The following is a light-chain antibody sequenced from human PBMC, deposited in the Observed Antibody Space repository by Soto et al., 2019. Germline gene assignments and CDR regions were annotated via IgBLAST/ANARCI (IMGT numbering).Light chain of an antibody. Sequence: QSVLTQAPSASGTPGQRVTISCSGSSSNIGSKTVNWYQQLPGMAPKLLIFNNHHRPSGGPDRFSGSKSGTSASLAISGLQSEDEAEYYCAAWDDSLNACVFGTGTKVTVL. CDR1: SSNIGSKT. CDR2: NNH. V-gene: IGLV1-44*01. CDR3: AAWDDSLNACV. J-gene: IGLJ1*01.